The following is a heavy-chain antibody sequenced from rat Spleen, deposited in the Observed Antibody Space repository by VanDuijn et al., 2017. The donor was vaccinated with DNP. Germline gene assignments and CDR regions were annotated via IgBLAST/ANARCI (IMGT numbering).Heavy chain of an antibody. CDR2: ISTGGGIT. V-gene: IGHV5S13*01. CDR3: ARHEDYSSYIYGFAY. CDR1: GFTFSNHG. Sequence: EVQLVESGGGLLQPGRSLTLSCAVSGFTFSNHGMAWVRQAPTKGLEWVASISTGGGITYYRDSVKGRFTISRDDAKNTQYLQMDSLRSEDTATYYCARHEDYSSYIYGFAYWGQGTLVTVSS. J-gene: IGHJ3*01. D-gene: IGHD1-2*01.